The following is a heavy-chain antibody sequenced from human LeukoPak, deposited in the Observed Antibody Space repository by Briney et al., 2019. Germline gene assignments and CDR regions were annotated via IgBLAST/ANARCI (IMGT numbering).Heavy chain of an antibody. Sequence: SETLSLTCTVSGVSISTYYWSWIRQPPGKGLEWIGYVYYSGITNYNSSLKSRVSISVDTSKNQFSLKLSSVTAADTAVYFCASQLGGTTFHWGQGTLVTVSS. CDR3: ASQLGGTTFH. CDR1: GVSISTYY. V-gene: IGHV4-59*01. D-gene: IGHD1-1*01. CDR2: VYYSGIT. J-gene: IGHJ4*02.